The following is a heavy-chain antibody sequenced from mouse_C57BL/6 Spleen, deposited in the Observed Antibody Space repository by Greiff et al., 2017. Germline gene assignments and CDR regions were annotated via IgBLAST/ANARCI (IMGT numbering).Heavy chain of an antibody. J-gene: IGHJ4*01. V-gene: IGHV1-53*01. CDR2: INPSNGGT. CDR1: GYTFTSYW. Sequence: QVQLQQPGTELVKPGASVKLSCKASGYTFTSYWMHWVKQRPGQGLEWIGNINPSNGGTNYNEKFKSKATLTVDNSSRTAYMQLSSLTSEDSAVYYCALGWVSYAMDYWGQGTSVTVSS. CDR3: ALGWVSYAMDY. D-gene: IGHD6-2*01.